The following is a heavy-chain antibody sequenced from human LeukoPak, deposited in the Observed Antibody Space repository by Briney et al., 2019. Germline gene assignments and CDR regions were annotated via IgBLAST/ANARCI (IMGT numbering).Heavy chain of an antibody. D-gene: IGHD2-21*01. V-gene: IGHV3-9*01. CDR1: GFTFSSYA. J-gene: IGHJ4*02. CDR3: AKETTPIVGLDY. CDR2: ISWNSGSI. Sequence: GGSLRLSCAASGFTFSSYAMSWVRQAPGKGLEWVSGISWNSGSIGYADSVKGRFTISRDNAKNSLYLQMNSLRAEDTALYYCAKETTPIVGLDYWGQGTLVTVSS.